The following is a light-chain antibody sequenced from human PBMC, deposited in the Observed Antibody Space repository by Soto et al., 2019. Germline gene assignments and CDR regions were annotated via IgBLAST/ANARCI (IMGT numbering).Light chain of an antibody. CDR1: SGSIASNY. CDR2: EDN. Sequence: NFMLTQPHSVSESPGKTVTISCTRSSGSIASNYVQWYQQRPGSAPTTVIYEDNQRPSGVPDRFSGSIDSSSNSASLTISRLKTEDEADYYCQSYDSSNSFVVFGGGTKLTVL. CDR3: QSYDSSNSFVV. V-gene: IGLV6-57*04. J-gene: IGLJ2*01.